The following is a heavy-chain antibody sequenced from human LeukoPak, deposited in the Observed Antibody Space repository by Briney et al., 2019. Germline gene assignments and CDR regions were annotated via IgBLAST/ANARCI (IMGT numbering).Heavy chain of an antibody. CDR1: GFTFSSYA. V-gene: IGHV3-23*01. D-gene: IGHD3-3*01. CDR2: ISGSDGST. J-gene: IGHJ3*02. Sequence: GGSLRLSCAASGFTFSSYAMSWVRQAPGKGLEWVSAISGSDGSTYYADSVKGRFTISRDNAKNSLYLQMNSLRAEDTAVYYCARDRFDAFDIWGQGTMVTVSS. CDR3: ARDRFDAFDI.